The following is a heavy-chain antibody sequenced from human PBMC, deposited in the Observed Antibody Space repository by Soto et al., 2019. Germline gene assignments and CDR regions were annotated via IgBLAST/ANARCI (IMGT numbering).Heavy chain of an antibody. CDR1: GGSISSAGYY. CDR2: IYYSGST. CDR3: ARDRAAGTSS. D-gene: IGHD6-13*01. Sequence: QVQLQESGPGLVKPSQTLSLTCTVSGGSISSAGYYWSWIRQHPGKGLEWIGYIYYSGSTYYNPSLKSRLXIXXDTSKNQFSLKLSSVTAADTAVYYCARDRAAGTSSWGQGTLVTVSS. V-gene: IGHV4-31*03. J-gene: IGHJ5*02.